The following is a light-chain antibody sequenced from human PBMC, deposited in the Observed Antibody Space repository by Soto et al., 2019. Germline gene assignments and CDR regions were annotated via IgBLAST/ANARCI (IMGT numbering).Light chain of an antibody. CDR1: QSISSW. CDR2: EAS. J-gene: IGKJ5*01. Sequence: DIQMTQSPSTLSASVGDRVTITCRASQSISSWLAWYQQKPGKAPKLLIHEASNLESGVSSRFSGSGSGTEFTLTISSLQPDDFATYYCRHYNSCPITFGQGTRLEIK. V-gene: IGKV1-5*03. CDR3: RHYNSCPIT.